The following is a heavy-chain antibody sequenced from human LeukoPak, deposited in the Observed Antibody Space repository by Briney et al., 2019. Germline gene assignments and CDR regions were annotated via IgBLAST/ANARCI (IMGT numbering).Heavy chain of an antibody. Sequence: ASVKVSCKASGYTFTGYYTHWVRQAPGQGLEWMGWINPNSGGTNYAQKFQGWVTMTRDTSISTAYMELSRLRSDDTAVYYCARGSWYDYYGMDVWGQGTTVTVSS. V-gene: IGHV1-2*04. CDR2: INPNSGGT. D-gene: IGHD6-13*01. CDR3: ARGSWYDYYGMDV. CDR1: GYTFTGYY. J-gene: IGHJ6*02.